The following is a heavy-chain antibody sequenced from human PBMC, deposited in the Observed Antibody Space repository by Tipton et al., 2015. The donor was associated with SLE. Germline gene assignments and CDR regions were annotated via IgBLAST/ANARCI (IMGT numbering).Heavy chain of an antibody. V-gene: IGHV4-30-2*01. Sequence: TLSLTCAVSGGPISSGGYSWSWIRQPPGKGLEWIGYVYHSGSTYYNPSLKSRVTISVDRSKNQFSLKLSSVTAADTAVYYCARGGYYDSSGYFDYWGQGTLVTVSS. D-gene: IGHD3-22*01. CDR3: ARGGYYDSSGYFDY. J-gene: IGHJ4*02. CDR1: GGPISSGGYS. CDR2: VYHSGST.